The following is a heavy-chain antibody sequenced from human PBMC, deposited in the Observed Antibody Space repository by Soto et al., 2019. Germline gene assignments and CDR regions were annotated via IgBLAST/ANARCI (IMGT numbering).Heavy chain of an antibody. CDR2: IYWDDDK. D-gene: IGHD1-7*01. V-gene: IGHV2-5*02. J-gene: IGHJ4*02. CDR3: AHRSASQLELRN. Sequence: SGPTLVNPTQTLTLTCTFSGFSLSTSGVGVGWIRQPPGKALEWLALIYWDDDKRYSPSLKSRLTITKDTSKNQVVLTITNMDTVDTATYYCAHRSASQLELRNWGQGTLVTVSS. CDR1: GFSLSTSGVG.